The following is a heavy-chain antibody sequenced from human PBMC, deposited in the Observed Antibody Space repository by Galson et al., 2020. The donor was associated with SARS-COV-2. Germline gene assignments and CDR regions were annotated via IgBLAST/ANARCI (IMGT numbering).Heavy chain of an antibody. CDR3: AREPGTLGYYYYGMDV. CDR2: ISYDGSNK. CDR1: GFTFSSYA. Sequence: GGSLRLSCAASGFTFSSYAMHWVRQAPGKGLEWVAVISYDGSNKYYADSVKGRFTISRDNSKNTLYLQMNSLRAEDTAVYYCAREPGTLGYYYYGMDVWGQGTTVTVSS. D-gene: IGHD7-27*01. V-gene: IGHV3-30-3*01. J-gene: IGHJ6*02.